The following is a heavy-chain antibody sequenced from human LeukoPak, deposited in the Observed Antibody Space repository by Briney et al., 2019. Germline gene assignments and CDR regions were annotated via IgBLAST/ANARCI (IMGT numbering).Heavy chain of an antibody. J-gene: IGHJ5*02. V-gene: IGHV4-30-2*01. CDR3: ARAVGITMIENWFDP. D-gene: IGHD3-22*01. CDR1: GGSISSGGYY. CDR2: IYHSGST. Sequence: PSETLSLTCTVSGGSISSGGYYWSWIRQPPGKGLEWIGYIYHSGSTYYNPSLKSRVTISVDTSKNQFSLKLSSVTAADTAVYYCARAVGITMIENWFDPWGQGTLVTVSS.